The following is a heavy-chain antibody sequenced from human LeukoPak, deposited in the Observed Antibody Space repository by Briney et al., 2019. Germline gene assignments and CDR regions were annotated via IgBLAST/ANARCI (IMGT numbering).Heavy chain of an antibody. CDR1: GGSISSYY. CDR3: ARQSGYSYGTDY. CDR2: IYYSGST. J-gene: IGHJ4*02. V-gene: IGHV4-59*08. Sequence: SETLSLTCTVSGGSISSYYWSWIRQPPGEGLEWIGYIYYSGSTNYNPSLKSRVTISVDTSKNQFSLKLSSVTAADTAVYYCARQSGYSYGTDYWGQGTLVTVSS. D-gene: IGHD5-18*01.